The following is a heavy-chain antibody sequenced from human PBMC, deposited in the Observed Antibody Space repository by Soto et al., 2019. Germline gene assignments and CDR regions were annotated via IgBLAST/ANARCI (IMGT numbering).Heavy chain of an antibody. CDR1: GYTFTSYG. Sequence: QVQLVQSGAEVKKPGASVKVSCKASGYTFTSYGISWVRQAPGQGLEWMGWIRAYNGNTNYAQKLQGRVTMTTDTSTSTADMDLRSLRSDATAVYYCSTDLPTMDVWGQGTTVTVSS. CDR2: IRAYNGNT. J-gene: IGHJ6*02. V-gene: IGHV1-18*01. CDR3: STDLPTMDV.